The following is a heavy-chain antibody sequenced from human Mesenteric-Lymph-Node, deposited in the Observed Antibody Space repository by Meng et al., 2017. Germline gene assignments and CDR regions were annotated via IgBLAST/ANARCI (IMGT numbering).Heavy chain of an antibody. D-gene: IGHD3-22*01. CDR2: IIPIFGTA. J-gene: IGHJ4*02. CDR1: GGTFSSYA. V-gene: IGHV1-69*13. Sequence: SVKVSCKASGGTFSSYAISWVRQAPGQGREWMGGIIPIFGTANYEQKFQGRGTITADESTSTAHMELSSLRSEDTAVYYCARGGDSSDYWFFDYWGQGTLVTVSS. CDR3: ARGGDSSDYWFFDY.